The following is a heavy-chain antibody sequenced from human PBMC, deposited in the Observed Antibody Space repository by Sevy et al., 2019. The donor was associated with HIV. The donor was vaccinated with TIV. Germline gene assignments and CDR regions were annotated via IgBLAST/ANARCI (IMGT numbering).Heavy chain of an antibody. D-gene: IGHD6-13*01. CDR2: ISGSGGST. V-gene: IGHV3-23*01. CDR3: ANESKSAAAGKAVGY. J-gene: IGHJ4*02. Sequence: GGSLRLSCAASGFTFSSYAMSWVRQAPGKGLEWVSAISGSGGSTYYADSVKGRFTISRDNSTNTLYLQMNSLRAEDTAVYYCANESKSAAAGKAVGYWGQGTLVTVSS. CDR1: GFTFSSYA.